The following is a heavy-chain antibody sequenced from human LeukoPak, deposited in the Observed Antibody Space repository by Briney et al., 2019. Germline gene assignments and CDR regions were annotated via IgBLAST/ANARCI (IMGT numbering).Heavy chain of an antibody. CDR1: GFPFGRYS. Sequence: GGSLRLSCGASGFPFGRYSMNWVRQAPGKGLEWVSSISSSGSYIYYADSVRGRFTISRDNAKNSLYLHMNSLRAEDTAVYYCASRNQYCGGDCFWAFDIWGQGTMVTVSS. CDR2: ISSSGSYI. CDR3: ASRNQYCGGDCFWAFDI. J-gene: IGHJ3*02. D-gene: IGHD2-21*02. V-gene: IGHV3-21*01.